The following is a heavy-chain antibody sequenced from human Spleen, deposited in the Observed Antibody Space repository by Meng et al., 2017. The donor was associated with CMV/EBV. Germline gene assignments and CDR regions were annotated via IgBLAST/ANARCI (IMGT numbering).Heavy chain of an antibody. Sequence: LSLTCAVSGFTFSNYAMSWVRQAPGKGLEWVAFIRYDGSDEYYADSVKGRFTISRDNSKNTVYLQMNSLRAEDTALYYCAKCLSGTGSDYWGQGTLVTVSS. CDR3: AKCLSGTGSDY. J-gene: IGHJ4*02. CDR1: GFTFSNYA. CDR2: IRYDGSDE. V-gene: IGHV3-30*02. D-gene: IGHD1-26*01.